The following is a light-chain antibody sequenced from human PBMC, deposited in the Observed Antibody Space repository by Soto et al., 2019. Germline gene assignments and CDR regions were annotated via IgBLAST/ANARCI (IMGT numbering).Light chain of an antibody. J-gene: IGLJ1*01. CDR1: SSNIGAGSG. CDR3: HSYDRSLSGYV. Sequence: QSVLTQLPSVSGAPGESVTISCAGSSSNIGAGSGVHWYQQLPGTAPKLLINGNTNRPSGVPDRFYGSKSGTSASLAISGLLPEDEAVYYCHSYDRSLSGYVFGTGTKVTVL. CDR2: GNT. V-gene: IGLV1-40*01.